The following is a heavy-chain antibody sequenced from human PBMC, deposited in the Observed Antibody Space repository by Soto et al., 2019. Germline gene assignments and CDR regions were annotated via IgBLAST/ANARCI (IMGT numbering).Heavy chain of an antibody. CDR3: ARDLAP. Sequence: LETRSLTCTVCDGSISSCYWSCIRQPPGKGLEWIGYIYYSGSTNYNPSLKSRVTISVDTSKNQFSLKLSSVTAEDTAVYYCARDLAPWGQGTLVTVSS. D-gene: IGHD3-16*01. V-gene: IGHV4-59*01. J-gene: IGHJ5*02. CDR2: IYYSGST. CDR1: DGSISSCY.